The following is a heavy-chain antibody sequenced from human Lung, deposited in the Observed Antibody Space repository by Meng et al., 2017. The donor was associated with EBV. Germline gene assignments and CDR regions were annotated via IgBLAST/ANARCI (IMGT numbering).Heavy chain of an antibody. CDR3: AREYSSSSGLPGP. CDR2: IYDRGST. V-gene: IGHV4-30-4*08. CDR1: GGSIRFGDYY. D-gene: IGHD6-6*01. Sequence: LLDAVPRLVAPSRARALPCTVYGGSIRFGDYYWSWIRQPPGKGLEWIGYIYDRGSTSYNPSLMSRVTISVDTSRNQFSLKLTSVTAADTAVYYCAREYSSSSGLPGPWGQGTLVTVSS. J-gene: IGHJ5*02.